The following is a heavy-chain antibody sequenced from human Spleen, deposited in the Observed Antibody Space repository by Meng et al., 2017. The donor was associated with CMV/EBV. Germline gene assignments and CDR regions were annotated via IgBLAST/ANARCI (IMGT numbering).Heavy chain of an antibody. CDR3: ARGYNGCRH. CDR2: ISSSGRTI. V-gene: IGHV3-11*01. CDR1: GFTFSDYF. J-gene: IGHJ4*02. Sequence: GGSLRLSCAASGFTFSDYFMNWIRQTPGKGLEFVSYISSSGRTISYADSVKGRFTISRDNAKNSLYLQMNSLRAEDTAVYYCARGYNGCRHWGQGTLVTVSS. D-gene: IGHD5-12*01.